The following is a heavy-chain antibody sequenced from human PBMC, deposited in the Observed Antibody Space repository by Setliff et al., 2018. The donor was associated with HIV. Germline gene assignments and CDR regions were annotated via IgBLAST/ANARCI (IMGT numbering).Heavy chain of an antibody. D-gene: IGHD2-2*01. CDR1: GYTFTSYY. CDR2: INPSGGST. J-gene: IGHJ4*02. Sequence: ASVKVSCKASGYTFTSYYMHWVRQAPAQGLEWMGIINPSGGSTSHAQKFQGRVNMTRDTSTSTVHMEVSSLRSDDTAVYYCARSQGIVPAAPLWYWGQGTLVTVSS. CDR3: ARSQGIVPAAPLWY. V-gene: IGHV1-46*01.